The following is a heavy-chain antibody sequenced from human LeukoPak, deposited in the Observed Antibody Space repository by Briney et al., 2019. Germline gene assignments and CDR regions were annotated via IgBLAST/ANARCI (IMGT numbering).Heavy chain of an antibody. D-gene: IGHD3-22*01. V-gene: IGHV3-53*01. CDR3: ARGSATYYYDSSVLT. J-gene: IGHJ4*02. Sequence: GSLRLSCAASGFTVSSNYMSWVRQAPGKGLEWVSLIHSGGNRYYADSVKGRFTISRDNSKNTVFLEMNSLRAEDTAVYYCARGSATYYYDSSVLTWGQGTLVTVSS. CDR1: GFTVSSNY. CDR2: IHSGGNR.